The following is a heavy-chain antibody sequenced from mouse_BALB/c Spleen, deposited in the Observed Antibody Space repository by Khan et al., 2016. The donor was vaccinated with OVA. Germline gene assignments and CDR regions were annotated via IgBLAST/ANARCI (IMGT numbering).Heavy chain of an antibody. V-gene: IGHV1-87*01. J-gene: IGHJ2*01. Sequence: VQLQQSGAELARPGASVKLSCKASGYTFTNYWMQGVKQRPGQGLEWIGTTYPGNGDSRYTQNFKGKATLTADESSNTAYMQLSSLTSEDSAVYYCARGGSTTGYFDYWGLGTTLTVSS. CDR2: TYPGNGDS. D-gene: IGHD1-1*01. CDR3: ARGGSTTGYFDY. CDR1: GYTFTNYW.